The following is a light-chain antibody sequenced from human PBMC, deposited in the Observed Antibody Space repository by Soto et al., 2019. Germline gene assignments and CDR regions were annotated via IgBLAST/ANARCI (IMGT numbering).Light chain of an antibody. J-gene: IGLJ1*01. CDR3: TSYTSNSSLGVYV. CDR2: DVS. V-gene: IGLV2-14*03. Sequence: QSALTQPASVSGSPGQSITISCTGTSNDIGAYNYVSWYQHHPGKVPKVMIYDVSNRPSGVSNRFSGSKSGNMASLTISGLQAADEADYYCTSYTSNSSLGVYVFGSGTKLTVL. CDR1: SNDIGAYNY.